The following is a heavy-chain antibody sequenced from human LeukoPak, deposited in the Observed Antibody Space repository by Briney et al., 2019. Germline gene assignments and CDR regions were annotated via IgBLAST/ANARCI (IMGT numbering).Heavy chain of an antibody. CDR3: ATDVHPGNNWFDP. D-gene: IGHD1-1*01. V-gene: IGHV3-30*02. CDR2: IRYDASNK. Sequence: PGGSLRLSCAASGFTFCGFGMHWVRQAPGKGLEWVAFIRYDASNKYYADSVKGRFTISRDNSKNTLYLQMNSLRAEDTAVYYCATDVHPGNNWFDPWGQGTLVTVSS. J-gene: IGHJ5*02. CDR1: GFTFCGFG.